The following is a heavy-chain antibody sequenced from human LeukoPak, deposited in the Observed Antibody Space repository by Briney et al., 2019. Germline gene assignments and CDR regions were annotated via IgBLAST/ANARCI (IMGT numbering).Heavy chain of an antibody. D-gene: IGHD4-23*01. V-gene: IGHV4-38-2*01. CDR3: ARVPGNYYFDY. Sequence: PSETLSLTCAVSGSSIRSAYFWGWIRQPPGKGLEWIGNIFHTGSTDYNPSLKSRVTISVDTSKNQFSLKLSSVTAADTAVYYCARVPGNYYFDYRGQGTLVTVSS. J-gene: IGHJ4*02. CDR1: GSSIRSAYF. CDR2: IFHTGST.